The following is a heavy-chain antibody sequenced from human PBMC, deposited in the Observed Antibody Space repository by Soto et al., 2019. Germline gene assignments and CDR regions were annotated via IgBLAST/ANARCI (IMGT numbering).Heavy chain of an antibody. J-gene: IGHJ4*02. Sequence: PGGSLRLSCAASGFTSSAYAMSWVRQAPGKGLEWVSAISGSGGSTYYADSVKGRFTISRDNSKNTLYLQMNSLRAEDTAVYYCAKDKTQEWLLVFDYWGQGTLVTVSS. CDR2: ISGSGGST. CDR1: GFTSSAYA. V-gene: IGHV3-23*01. D-gene: IGHD3-3*01. CDR3: AKDKTQEWLLVFDY.